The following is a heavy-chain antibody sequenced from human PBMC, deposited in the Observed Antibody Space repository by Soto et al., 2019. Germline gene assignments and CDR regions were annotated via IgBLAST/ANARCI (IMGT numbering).Heavy chain of an antibody. V-gene: IGHV1-69*13. CDR3: ASRRGWNYYYGMDV. CDR2: FIPIFGTA. J-gene: IGHJ6*02. D-gene: IGHD3-22*01. Sequence: SVKVSCKASGGTFSSYAISWVRQAPGQGLEWMGGFIPIFGTADYAQKFQGRVTITADESTSTAYMELSSLRSEDTAVYYCASRRGWNYYYGMDVWGQGTTVTVSS. CDR1: GGTFSSYA.